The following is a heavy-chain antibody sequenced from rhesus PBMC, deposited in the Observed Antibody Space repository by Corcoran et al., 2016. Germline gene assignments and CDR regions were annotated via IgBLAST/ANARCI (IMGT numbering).Heavy chain of an antibody. CDR2: IFGSGGRT. J-gene: IGHJ6*01. Sequence: QVQLQESGPAVVKPSETLSLTCAVSGGSISSSNWWSWIRQSPGKGLEWIGGIFGSGGRTEYNPSRKSRVTISKDRSKNQFSLKLTSVTAADTAVYYCARGGTGGLDSWGQGVVVTVSS. CDR3: ARGGTGGLDS. V-gene: IGHV4-93*01. D-gene: IGHD5-24*01. CDR1: GGSISSSNW.